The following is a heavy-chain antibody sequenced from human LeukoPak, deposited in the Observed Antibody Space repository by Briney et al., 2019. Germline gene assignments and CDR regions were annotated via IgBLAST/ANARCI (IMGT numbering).Heavy chain of an antibody. D-gene: IGHD3-10*01. V-gene: IGHV4-34*01. J-gene: IGHJ6*02. CDR3: ARGMVRGVIGYYYYYYGMDV. CDR1: GGSFSGYY. CDR2: INHSGST. Sequence: SETLSLTCAVSGGSFSGYYWSWIRQPPGKGLEWIGEINHSGSTNYNPSLKSRVTISVDTSTNQFSLKLSSVTAADTAVYYCARGMVRGVIGYYYYYYGMDVWGQGTTVTVSS.